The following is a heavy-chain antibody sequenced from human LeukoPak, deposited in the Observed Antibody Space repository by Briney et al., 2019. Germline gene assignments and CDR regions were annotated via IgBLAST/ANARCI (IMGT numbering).Heavy chain of an antibody. CDR3: ARSGYNRFDY. CDR1: GFTFSSYA. CDR2: FSGSGGST. Sequence: VGSLRPSCAASGFTFSSYAMSWVRQAPGKGLEWVSAFSGSGGSTYYADSVKGRFTISRDNSKNTLFLQMNSPRADDTAVYYCARSGYNRFDYWGQGTLVTVSS. V-gene: IGHV3-23*01. J-gene: IGHJ4*02. D-gene: IGHD5-24*01.